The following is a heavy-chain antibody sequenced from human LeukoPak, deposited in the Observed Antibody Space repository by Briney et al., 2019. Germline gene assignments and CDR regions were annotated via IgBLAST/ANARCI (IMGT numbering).Heavy chain of an antibody. D-gene: IGHD4-17*01. CDR1: GYTFTGYY. J-gene: IGHJ3*02. CDR3: ARARDYGDPFDAFDI. V-gene: IGHV1-2*02. CDR2: INPNSGGT. Sequence: EASVKVSCKASGYTFTGYYMHWVRQAPGQGLEWMGWINPNSGGTNYAQKFQGRVTMTRDTSISTAYMELSRLRSDDTAVYYCARARDYGDPFDAFDIWGQGTMVTVSS.